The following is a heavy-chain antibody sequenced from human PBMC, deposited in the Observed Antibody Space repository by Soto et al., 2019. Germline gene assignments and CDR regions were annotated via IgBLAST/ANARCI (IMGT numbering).Heavy chain of an antibody. CDR2: INTGNGNT. V-gene: IGHV1-3*04. J-gene: IGHJ6*02. D-gene: IGHD3-22*01. CDR3: ARYDTRGYDMDV. CDR1: GYTFTSYP. Sequence: ASVKVSCKASGYTFTSYPMYWVRQAPGQRLEWMGWINTGNGNTKYSQRFQGRVTLTRDTSATTAYMELSSLRSEDTAVYYCARYDTRGYDMDVWGQGNTVTVSS.